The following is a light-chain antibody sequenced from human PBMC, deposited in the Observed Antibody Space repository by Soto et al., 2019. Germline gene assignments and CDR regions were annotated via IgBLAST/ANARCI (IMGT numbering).Light chain of an antibody. CDR1: KLENKY. CDR3: QTWGTGFQF. Sequence: SYELIQPPSVSVSPGQTASITCSGDKLENKYVCWYQQRPGQSPVLVIYKDSKRPSGIPERFSGSNSGADRYLIISSLQSEDEADYYCQTWGTGFQFFGGGTKLTVL. J-gene: IGLJ2*01. V-gene: IGLV3-1*01. CDR2: KDS.